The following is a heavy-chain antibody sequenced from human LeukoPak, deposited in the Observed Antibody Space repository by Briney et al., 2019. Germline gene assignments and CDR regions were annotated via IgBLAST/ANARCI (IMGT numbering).Heavy chain of an antibody. CDR1: GGSISSSSYY. D-gene: IGHD3-22*01. Sequence: SETLSHTCTVSGGSISSSSYYWGWIRQPPGKGLEWIGSIYYSGSTYYNPSLKSRVTISVDTSKNQFSLKLSSVTAADTAVYYCATPDWYYYDSSGYYHNSFDIWGQGTMVTVSS. V-gene: IGHV4-39*01. CDR2: IYYSGST. J-gene: IGHJ3*02. CDR3: ATPDWYYYDSSGYYHNSFDI.